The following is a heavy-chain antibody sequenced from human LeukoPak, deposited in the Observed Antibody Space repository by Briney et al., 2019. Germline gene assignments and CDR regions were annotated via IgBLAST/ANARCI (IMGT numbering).Heavy chain of an antibody. CDR2: IYYTGST. CDR3: ARVLYYYGSGSYYPPYYYYYYMDV. Sequence: SETLSLTCTISGGSISGRGYYWGWIRQPPGKGLEWIGYIYYTGSTNYNPSLKSRVTMSVDTSKNQFSLKLSSVTAADTAVYYCARVLYYYGSGSYYPPYYYYYYMDVWGKGTTVTVSS. D-gene: IGHD3-10*01. V-gene: IGHV4-61*08. CDR1: GGSISGRGYY. J-gene: IGHJ6*03.